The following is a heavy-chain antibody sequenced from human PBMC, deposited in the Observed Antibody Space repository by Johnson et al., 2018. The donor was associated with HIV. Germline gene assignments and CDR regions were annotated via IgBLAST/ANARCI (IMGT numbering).Heavy chain of an antibody. D-gene: IGHD2-2*01. CDR1: GFTFNTYW. Sequence: VQLVESGGGLVKPGGSLRLSCAASGFTFNTYWMSWVRQAPGKGLEWVAGIKYDGSGKFCVDSVKGRFTISRDNAKDSLFLQMNSLRAEDTAVYYCATLPGDIVVVPAAQPYDAFDIWGQGTMVTVSS. CDR3: ATLPGDIVVVPAAQPYDAFDI. CDR2: IKYDGSGK. V-gene: IGHV3-7*02. J-gene: IGHJ3*02.